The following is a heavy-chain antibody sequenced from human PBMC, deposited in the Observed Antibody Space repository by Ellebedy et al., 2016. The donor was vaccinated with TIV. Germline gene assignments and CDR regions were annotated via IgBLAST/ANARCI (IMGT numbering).Heavy chain of an antibody. CDR3: AKGAYPVPTFMAV. CDR1: GFTTSG. D-gene: IGHD4-17*01. Sequence: PGGSLRLSCAASGFTTSGMHWVRQAPGKGLEWVAFIRSDGSKQYYADSVRGRFTISRDSSKNILYLQMNSLSAEDTALYYCAKGAYPVPTFMAVWGQGTTVAVSS. J-gene: IGHJ6*02. CDR2: IRSDGSKQ. V-gene: IGHV3-30*02.